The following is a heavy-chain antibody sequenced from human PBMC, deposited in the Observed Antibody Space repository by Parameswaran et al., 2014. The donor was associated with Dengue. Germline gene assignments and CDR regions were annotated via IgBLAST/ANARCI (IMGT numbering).Heavy chain of an antibody. V-gene: IGHV1-18*01. D-gene: IGHD3-10*01. CDR3: ARFQSLFGGSGSYEKVPWLEKVARKYYYYYGMDV. Sequence: WVRQAPGQGLEWMGWISAYNGNTNYAQKLQGRVTMTTDTSTSTAYMELRSLRSDDTAVYYCARFQSLFGGSGSYEKVPWLEKVARKYYYYYGMDVWGQGTTVTVSS. CDR2: ISAYNGNT. J-gene: IGHJ6*02.